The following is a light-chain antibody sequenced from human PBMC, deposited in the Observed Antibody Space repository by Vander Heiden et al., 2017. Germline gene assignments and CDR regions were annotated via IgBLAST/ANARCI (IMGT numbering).Light chain of an antibody. Sequence: SYELTQPSSVSVSPGQTARITCPGDILTKKYGRWCQQRPGRAPVLIIFRDSERPSGIPDRFSGSTSGTTVTLTISGAQVDDEADYCWFSAADDNVGVFGGGTKLTVL. CDR2: RDS. CDR3: FSAADDNVGV. V-gene: IGLV3-27*01. J-gene: IGLJ3*02. CDR1: ILTKKY.